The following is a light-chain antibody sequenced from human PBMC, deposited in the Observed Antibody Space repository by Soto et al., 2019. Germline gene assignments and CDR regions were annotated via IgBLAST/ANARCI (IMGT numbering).Light chain of an antibody. V-gene: IGKV3-20*01. CDR1: QSVTKNY. Sequence: EIALTQSPGTLSLSPGERATLSCRASQSVTKNYLAWYQQKPGQAPRLLIYGASNRATGIPDRFSGSGSGTDFTLTISRLEPEDFAVYYCQQSGSSSWTFGQGTKVDIK. CDR3: QQSGSSSWT. CDR2: GAS. J-gene: IGKJ1*01.